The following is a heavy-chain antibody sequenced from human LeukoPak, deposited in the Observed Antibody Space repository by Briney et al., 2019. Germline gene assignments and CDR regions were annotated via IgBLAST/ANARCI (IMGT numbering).Heavy chain of an antibody. Sequence: GGSLRLSCAASGFTFDDYGMSWVRQVPGKGLEWVSGINWNGGSIGYADSVKGRFTISRDSAKDSLYLQVNSLRAEDTAVYYCAKAPSASSSWRRYFDYWGQGTLVTVSS. J-gene: IGHJ4*02. CDR3: AKAPSASSSWRRYFDY. CDR2: INWNGGSI. V-gene: IGHV3-20*04. CDR1: GFTFDDYG. D-gene: IGHD6-13*01.